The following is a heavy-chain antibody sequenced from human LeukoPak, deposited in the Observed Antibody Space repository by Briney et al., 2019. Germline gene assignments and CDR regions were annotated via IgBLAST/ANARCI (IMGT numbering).Heavy chain of an antibody. D-gene: IGHD3-10*01. CDR2: ISSSSSYI. V-gene: IGHV3-21*01. J-gene: IGHJ4*02. Sequence: GSLRLSCAASGFTFSSYSMNWVRQAPGKGLEWVSSISSSSSYIYYADSVKGRFTISRDNAKNSLYLQMNSLRAEDTAVYYCARDSITMVRGVIGVWGQGTLVTVSS. CDR1: GFTFSSYS. CDR3: ARDSITMVRGVIGV.